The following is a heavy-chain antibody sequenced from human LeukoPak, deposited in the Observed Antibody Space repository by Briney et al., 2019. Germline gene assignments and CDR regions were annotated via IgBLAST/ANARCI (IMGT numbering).Heavy chain of an antibody. CDR3: ARRGGYCSSTTCYGVSRAFDI. V-gene: IGHV5-51*01. D-gene: IGHD2-2*01. Sequence: GESLKISCKGSGYSFTSYWIGWVRQMPGKGLELMGIIYPSESDTTYSPSFQGQVTISADKSISTVYLQWSSLKASDTAMYYCARRGGYCSSTTCYGVSRAFDIWGQGTMVSVSS. J-gene: IGHJ3*02. CDR1: GYSFTSYW. CDR2: IYPSESDT.